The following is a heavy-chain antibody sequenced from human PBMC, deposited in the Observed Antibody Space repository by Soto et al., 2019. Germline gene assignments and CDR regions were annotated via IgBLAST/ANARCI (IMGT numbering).Heavy chain of an antibody. D-gene: IGHD3-10*01. CDR3: ARHITMVRGGADYYGMDV. CDR2: IYPGDSDT. J-gene: IGHJ6*02. V-gene: IGHV5-51*01. CDR1: GYSFTSYW. Sequence: GESLKISCKGSGYSFTSYWIGWVRQMPGKGLEWMGIIYPGDSDTRYSPSFQGQVTISADKSISTAYLQWSSLKASDTAMYYCARHITMVRGGADYYGMDVWGQGTTVTSP.